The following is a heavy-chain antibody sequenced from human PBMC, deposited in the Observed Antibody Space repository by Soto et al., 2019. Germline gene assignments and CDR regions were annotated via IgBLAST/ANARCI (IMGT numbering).Heavy chain of an antibody. V-gene: IGHV2-5*02. CDR3: XXSXXXXXGXYYPNF. CDR2: IYWDDDK. Sequence: QITLKESGPTLVKPTQTLTLTCTFSGFSLSTSGVSVGWIRQPPGKALEWLALIYWDDDKRYSPSLKSRLTITKDTSRNQVVLTMTNMDPVDTATYYCXXSXXXXXGXYYPNFWGQGTLVTVSS. J-gene: IGHJ4*02. D-gene: IGHD1-26*01. CDR1: GFSLSTSGVS.